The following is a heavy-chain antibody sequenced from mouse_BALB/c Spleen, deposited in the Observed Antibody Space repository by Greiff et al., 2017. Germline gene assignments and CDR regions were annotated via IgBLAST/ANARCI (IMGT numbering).Heavy chain of an antibody. CDR1: GYSFTGYY. CDR3: ARGPSTMIFDY. J-gene: IGHJ2*01. V-gene: IGHV1-26*01. D-gene: IGHD2-4*01. Sequence: EVQLQQSGPELVKPGASVKISCKASGYSFTGYYMHWVKQSHVKSLEWIGRINPYNGATSYNQNFKDKASLTVDKSSSTAYMELHSLTSEDSAVYYCARGPSTMIFDYWGQGTTLTVSS. CDR2: INPYNGAT.